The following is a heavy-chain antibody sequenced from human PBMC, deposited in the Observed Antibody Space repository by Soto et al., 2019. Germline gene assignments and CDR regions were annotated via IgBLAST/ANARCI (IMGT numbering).Heavy chain of an antibody. CDR1: GFTFSSYG. D-gene: IGHD3-16*01. Sequence: QVHLVESGGGVVQPGRSLRLSCAASGFTFSSYGMHWVRQAPGTGLEWVAVISYDGSKKYYADSVKGRITIYRDDSKNRLYLQMNRLRAKEAAVYYCPSYVWSGGGYGMDVWGQGSTVTVS. CDR3: PSYVWSGGGYGMDV. V-gene: IGHV3-30*03. J-gene: IGHJ6*02. CDR2: ISYDGSKK.